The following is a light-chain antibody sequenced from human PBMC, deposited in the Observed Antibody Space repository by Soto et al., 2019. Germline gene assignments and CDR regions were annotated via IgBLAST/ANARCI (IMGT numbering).Light chain of an antibody. CDR1: QSVSSSY. J-gene: IGKJ1*01. CDR2: GAS. V-gene: IGKV3-20*01. Sequence: EIVLTQSPGTLSLSPGERATLSCRSSQSVSSSYLAWYQQKPGQAPRLLIYGASSRATGIPDRFSCSGSGTDFTLTISRLEPEAFAVYYCQQYGSSMVTFGQGTKVEIK. CDR3: QQYGSSMVT.